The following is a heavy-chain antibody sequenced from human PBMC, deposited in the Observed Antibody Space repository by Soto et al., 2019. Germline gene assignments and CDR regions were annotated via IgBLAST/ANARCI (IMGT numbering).Heavy chain of an antibody. V-gene: IGHV4-61*01. J-gene: IGHJ4*02. D-gene: IGHD1-26*01. CDR1: GGSVSSGSYY. CDR2: IYYSGSI. CDR3: AQEESGFDY. Sequence: SETLSLTCTVSGGSVSSGSYYWSWIRQPPGKGLEWIGYIYYSGSINYNPSLKSRVTKDTSKNQVVLTMTNMDPVDTATYYCAQEESGFDYWGQGTLVTVSS.